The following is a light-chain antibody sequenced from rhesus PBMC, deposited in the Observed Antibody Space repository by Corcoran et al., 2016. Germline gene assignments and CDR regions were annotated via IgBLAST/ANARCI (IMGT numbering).Light chain of an antibody. CDR3: QHGYGTPRT. V-gene: IGKV1-74*01. CDR1: ENVNNY. Sequence: DIQMTQSPSSLSASVGDRVTITCRASENVNNYLNWYQQKPGKAPKLLRYKASTLQSGVPSRFSGSGSGTDYTFTISSLQPEDVATYYCQHGYGTPRTFGQGTKVEIK. J-gene: IGKJ1*01. CDR2: KAS.